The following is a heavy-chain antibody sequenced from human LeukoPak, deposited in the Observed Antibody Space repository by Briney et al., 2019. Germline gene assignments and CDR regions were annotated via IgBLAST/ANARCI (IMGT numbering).Heavy chain of an antibody. J-gene: IGHJ5*02. CDR3: TRDIMRLRYFDWSGGFDP. V-gene: IGHV3-23*01. D-gene: IGHD3-9*01. CDR1: GFTFSNAW. CDR2: ISGSGGST. Sequence: GGSLRLSCAASGFTFSNAWMSWVRQAPGKGLEWVSAISGSGGSTYYADSVKGRFTISRDNSENTLYLQMNSLKTEDTAVYYCTRDIMRLRYFDWSGGFDPWGQGTLVTVSS.